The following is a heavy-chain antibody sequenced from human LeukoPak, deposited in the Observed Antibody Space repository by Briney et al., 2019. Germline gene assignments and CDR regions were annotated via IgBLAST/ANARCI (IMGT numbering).Heavy chain of an antibody. CDR2: ISYDGSNK. J-gene: IGHJ6*02. Sequence: GGSLRLSCAASGFTFSSYGMHWVRQAPGKGLEWVAVISYDGSNKYYADSVKGRFTISRDNSKNTLYLQMNSLRAEDTAVYYCARAPYYDFWSGQLRSGGMDVWGQGTTVTVSS. D-gene: IGHD3-3*01. V-gene: IGHV3-30*03. CDR3: ARAPYYDFWSGQLRSGGMDV. CDR1: GFTFSSYG.